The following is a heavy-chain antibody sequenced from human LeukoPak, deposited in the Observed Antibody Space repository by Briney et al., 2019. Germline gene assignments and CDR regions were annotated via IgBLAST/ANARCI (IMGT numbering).Heavy chain of an antibody. Sequence: GGSLRLSCAASGFTFSSYGMHWVRQAPGKGLEWVAVISYDGSNKYYADSVKGRFTISRDNSKNTLYLQMNSLRAEDTAVYYCAKDPFLIVVVIGYFDYWGQGTLVTVSS. CDR1: GFTFSSYG. CDR3: AKDPFLIVVVIGYFDY. V-gene: IGHV3-30*18. J-gene: IGHJ4*02. CDR2: ISYDGSNK. D-gene: IGHD3-22*01.